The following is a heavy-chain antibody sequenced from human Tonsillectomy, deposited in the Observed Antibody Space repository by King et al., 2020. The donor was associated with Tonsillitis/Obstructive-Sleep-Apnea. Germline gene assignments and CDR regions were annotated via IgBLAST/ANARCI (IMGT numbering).Heavy chain of an antibody. Sequence: VQLVESGGGVVQPGRSLRLSCAASGFTFSSYGMHWIRQAPGKGLEWVAVIWYDGSNKYYADSVKGRFTISRDKSKNTLFLQMNSLRAEATAVYYCARDDFGGNSGIDYWGQGTLVTVSS. CDR3: ARDDFGGNSGIDY. J-gene: IGHJ4*02. CDR1: GFTFSSYG. V-gene: IGHV3-33*01. CDR2: IWYDGSNK. D-gene: IGHD4-23*01.